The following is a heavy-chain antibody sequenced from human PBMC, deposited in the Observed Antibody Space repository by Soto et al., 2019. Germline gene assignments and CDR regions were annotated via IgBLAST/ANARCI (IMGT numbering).Heavy chain of an antibody. CDR2: IYYSGST. CDR1: GGSISSSSYY. D-gene: IGHD3-10*01. CDR3: ARQRSRLLWFGETFDY. J-gene: IGHJ4*02. Sequence: SETLSLTCTVSGGSISSSSYYWGWIRQPPGKGLEWIGSIYYSGSTYYNPSLKSRVTISVDTSKNQFSLKLSSVTAADTAVYYCARQRSRLLWFGETFDYWGQGTLVTVSS. V-gene: IGHV4-39*01.